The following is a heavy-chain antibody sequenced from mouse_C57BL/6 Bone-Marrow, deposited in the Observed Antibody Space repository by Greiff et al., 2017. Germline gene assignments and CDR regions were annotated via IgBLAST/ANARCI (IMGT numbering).Heavy chain of an antibody. CDR1: GYTFTSYW. V-gene: IGHV1-69*01. J-gene: IGHJ2*01. CDR2: IDPSDSYT. CDR3: ALPYFDY. D-gene: IGHD1-1*01. Sequence: LQESGPVLVKPGASVKMSCKASGYTFTSYWMHWVKQRPGQGLEWIGEIDPSDSYTNYNQKFKGKSTLTVDKSSSTAYMQLSSLTSEDSAVYYCALPYFDYWGQGTTLTVSS.